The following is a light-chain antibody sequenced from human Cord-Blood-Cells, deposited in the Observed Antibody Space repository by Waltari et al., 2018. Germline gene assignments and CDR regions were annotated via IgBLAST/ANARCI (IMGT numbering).Light chain of an antibody. J-gene: IGLJ3*02. CDR1: SSHVGGGNS. CDR3: SSYTSDSTWV. V-gene: IGLV2-14*01. CDR2: DVS. Sequence: QSALTQPASVSWSPGQSITISCTGTSSHVGGGNSVSWYQQHPAEAPKLLIYDVSKRPSGVSLRFSGSKSGNTASLTITGLQAEDEADYYCSSYTSDSTWVFGGGTKLTVL.